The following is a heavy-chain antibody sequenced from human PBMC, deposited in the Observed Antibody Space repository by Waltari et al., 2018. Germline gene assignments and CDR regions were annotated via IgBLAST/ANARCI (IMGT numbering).Heavy chain of an antibody. J-gene: IGHJ3*02. CDR2: INHSGST. CDR1: GFPFSKAW. V-gene: IGHV4-34*01. D-gene: IGHD6-19*01. CDR3: ARRSDPSSGWPHDAFDI. Sequence: VQLVESGGGLVKPGGSLRLSCSASGFPFSKAWMNWIRQPPGKGLEWIGEINHSGSTNYNPSLKSRVTISVDTSKNQFSLKLSSVTAADTAVYYCARRSDPSSGWPHDAFDIWGQGTMVTVSS.